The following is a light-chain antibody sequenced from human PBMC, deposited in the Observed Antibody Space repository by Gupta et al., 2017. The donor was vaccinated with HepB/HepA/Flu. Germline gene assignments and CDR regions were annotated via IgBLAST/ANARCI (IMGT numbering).Light chain of an antibody. V-gene: IGKV3-15*01. CDR2: GAS. CDR1: QSVSSN. Sequence: EIVMTQSPATLSVSPGERATLSCRVSQSVSSNLAWYQQKPGQAPRLLIYGASTRATAITARFSGSGAGTEFTLTISSRQSEDFAVYYCHQYNNWPPNWTFGQGTKVEIK. CDR3: HQYNNWPPNWT. J-gene: IGKJ1*01.